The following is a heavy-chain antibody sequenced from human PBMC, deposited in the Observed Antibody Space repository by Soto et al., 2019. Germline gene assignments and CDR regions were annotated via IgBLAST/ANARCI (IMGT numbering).Heavy chain of an antibody. V-gene: IGHV4-34*01. J-gene: IGHJ3*02. CDR2: INHSGST. CDR3: ARGGELGTGDAFDI. CDR1: GGSFSGYY. D-gene: IGHD1-26*01. Sequence: SETLSLTCAVYGGSFSGYYWSWIRQPPGKGLEWIGEINHSGSTNYNPSLKSRVTISVDTSKNQFSLKLSSVTAADTAVYYCARGGELGTGDAFDIWGQGIMVNVS.